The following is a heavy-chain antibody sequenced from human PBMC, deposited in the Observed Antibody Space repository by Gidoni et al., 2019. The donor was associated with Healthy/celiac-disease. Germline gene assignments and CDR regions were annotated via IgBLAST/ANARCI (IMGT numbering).Heavy chain of an antibody. CDR1: GGTFSSYA. V-gene: IGHV1-69*01. CDR2: IIPIFGTA. D-gene: IGHD6-19*01. J-gene: IGHJ4*02. CDR3: ARGAAGIAVAGFSYYFDY. Sequence: QVQLVQSGAEVKKPGSSVKVSCKASGGTFSSYAISWVRQAPGQGLEWMGGIIPIFGTANYAQKFQGRVTITADESTSTAYMELSSLRSEDTAVYYCARGAAGIAVAGFSYYFDYWGQGTLVTVSS.